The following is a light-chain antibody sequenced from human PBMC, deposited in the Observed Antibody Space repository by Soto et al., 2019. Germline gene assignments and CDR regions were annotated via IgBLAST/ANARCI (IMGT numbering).Light chain of an antibody. CDR1: SGHSSYA. J-gene: IGLJ1*01. V-gene: IGLV4-69*01. CDR2: LNSDGSH. CDR3: QIWGTGIHV. Sequence: QLVLTQSPSASASLGASVKLTCTLSSGHSSYAIAWHQQQPEKGPRYLMKLNSDGSHSKGDGIPDRFSGSSSGAERYLTISSLQSEDEADYYCQIWGTGIHVFGTGTKVTVL.